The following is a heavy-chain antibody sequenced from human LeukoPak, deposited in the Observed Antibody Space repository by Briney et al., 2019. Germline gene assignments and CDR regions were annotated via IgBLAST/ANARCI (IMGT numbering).Heavy chain of an antibody. V-gene: IGHV3-23*01. CDR3: AKGMDYDSSGYYYPVQYYYYYYGMDV. CDR1: GFTFSSYA. D-gene: IGHD3-22*01. Sequence: GGSLRLSCAASGFTFSSYAMSWVRQAPGKGLEWVSAISGSGGSTYYADSVKGRFTISRDNSKNTLHLQMNSLRAEDTAVYYCAKGMDYDSSGYYYPVQYYYYYYGMDVWGQGTTVTVSS. CDR2: ISGSGGST. J-gene: IGHJ6*02.